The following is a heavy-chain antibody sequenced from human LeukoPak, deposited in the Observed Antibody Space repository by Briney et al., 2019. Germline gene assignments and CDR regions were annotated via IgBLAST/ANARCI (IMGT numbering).Heavy chain of an antibody. CDR3: AKDTNRGHYYGSGRAFDL. D-gene: IGHD3-10*01. V-gene: IGHV3-9*01. Sequence: PGGSLRLSCAASGFTFDDYAMHWVRQAPGKGLEWVSGISWNSGSIGYADSVKGRFTISRDNAKNSLYLQMNSLRAEDTALYYCAKDTNRGHYYGSGRAFDLWGRGTLVTVSS. CDR1: GFTFDDYA. J-gene: IGHJ2*01. CDR2: ISWNSGSI.